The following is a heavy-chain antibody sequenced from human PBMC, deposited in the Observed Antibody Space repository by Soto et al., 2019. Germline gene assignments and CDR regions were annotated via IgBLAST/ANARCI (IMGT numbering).Heavy chain of an antibody. D-gene: IGHD3-10*02. CDR2: INRDANDI. CDR1: RGAFGDYW. V-gene: IGHV3-74*01. CDR3: AIDVPHKWFAS. J-gene: IGHJ5*01. Sequence: EVQLVESGGGLVQPGGSLRLSCEASRGAFGDYWMHWVRQAPGKGLVWVSRINRDANDIIYADSVKGRFTASRDNAKNMVFLQMNSLIVDDTAVYYCAIDVPHKWFASWCQGTLVTVSS.